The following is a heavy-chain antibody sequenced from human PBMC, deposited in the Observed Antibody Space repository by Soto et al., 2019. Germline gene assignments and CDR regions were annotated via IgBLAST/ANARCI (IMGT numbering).Heavy chain of an antibody. CDR1: GYTFTSYD. CDR2: MNPNSGNT. V-gene: IGHV1-8*01. J-gene: IGHJ5*02. D-gene: IGHD2-15*01. CDR3: ARDYCSGGSCYSGVNWFAP. Sequence: QVQLVQSGAEVKKPGASVKVSCKASGYTFTSYDINWVRQATGQGLEWMGWMNPNSGNTGYAQKFQCRVTITRNTSLSTAYMELSSLRSEDTAVYYCARDYCSGGSCYSGVNWFAPWGQATLVTVSS.